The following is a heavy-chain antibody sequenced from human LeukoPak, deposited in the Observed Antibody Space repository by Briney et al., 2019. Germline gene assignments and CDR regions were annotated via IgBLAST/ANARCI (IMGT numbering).Heavy chain of an antibody. CDR3: AKGRWGLTINNFDI. Sequence: GGSLRLSCAASGFSVTTYAMGWVRQAPGKGLEWVSVISDRGDSTHFADSVKGRFTISRDSSKNTLYLQMNSLRGEDTAVYYCAKGRWGLTINNFDIWGQGTMVTVSS. J-gene: IGHJ3*02. CDR2: ISDRGDST. CDR1: GFSVTTYA. D-gene: IGHD3-9*01. V-gene: IGHV3-23*01.